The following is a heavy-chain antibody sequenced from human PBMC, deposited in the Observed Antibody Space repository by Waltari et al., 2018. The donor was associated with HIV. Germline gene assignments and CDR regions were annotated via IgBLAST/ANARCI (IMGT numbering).Heavy chain of an antibody. J-gene: IGHJ4*02. CDR3: ARDPVYSGSSLVYYFDY. CDR1: GFTFSDDS. Sequence: EVQLVESGGGLVQPGGSLRLSCAAAGFTFSDDSINWVRQAPGKGLEWVSYISSSSSTIYYADSVKGRFTISRDNAKNSLYLQMNSLRAEDTAVYYCARDPVYSGSSLVYYFDYWGQGTLVTVSS. D-gene: IGHD6-6*01. V-gene: IGHV3-48*01. CDR2: ISSSSSTI.